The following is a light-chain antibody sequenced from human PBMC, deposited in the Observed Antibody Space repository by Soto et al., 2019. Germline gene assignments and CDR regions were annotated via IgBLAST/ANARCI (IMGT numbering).Light chain of an antibody. J-gene: IGKJ5*01. V-gene: IGKV3-20*01. CDR2: GAS. Sequence: IVLTQSPDTLSLSPGESATLSCRASQSVRSTYLAWYQQKPGRAPRLLIYGASTRATGIPDRFIGSGSGTDFTLTISRLEPEDFAVFYCQQYDNSITFGQGTRLEIE. CDR3: QQYDNSIT. CDR1: QSVRSTY.